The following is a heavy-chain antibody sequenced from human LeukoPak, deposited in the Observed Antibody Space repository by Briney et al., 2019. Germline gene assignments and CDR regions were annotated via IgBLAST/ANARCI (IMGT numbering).Heavy chain of an antibody. CDR3: ANLLGYHSDY. CDR2: IYYSGST. V-gene: IGHV4-39*01. CDR1: GGSISSSSYY. Sequence: SETLSLTCTVSGGSISSSSYYWGWIRQPPGKGLEWIGSIYYSGSTYYNPSLKSRVTISVDTSKNQFSLKLGSVTAADTAVYYCANLLGYHSDYWGQGTLVTVSS. D-gene: IGHD2-15*01. J-gene: IGHJ4*02.